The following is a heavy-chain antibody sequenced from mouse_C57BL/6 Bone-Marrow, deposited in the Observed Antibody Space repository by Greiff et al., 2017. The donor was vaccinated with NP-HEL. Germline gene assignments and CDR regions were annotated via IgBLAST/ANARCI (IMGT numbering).Heavy chain of an antibody. CDR2: ISYDGSN. CDR3: ARYDRFRYYYGY. D-gene: IGHD2-14*01. CDR1: GYSIPSGYY. Sequence: EVKLQESGPGLVKPSQSLSLTCSVTGYSIPSGYYWNWIRQFPGNKLEWMGYISYDGSNNYNPSLKNRISITRDTSKNQFFLKLNSVTTEDTATYYCARYDRFRYYYGYWGQGTTLTVSS. J-gene: IGHJ2*01. V-gene: IGHV3-6*01.